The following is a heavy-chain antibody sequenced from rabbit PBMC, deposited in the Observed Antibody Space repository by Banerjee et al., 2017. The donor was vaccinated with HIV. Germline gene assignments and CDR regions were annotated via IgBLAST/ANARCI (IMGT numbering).Heavy chain of an antibody. CDR3: ARGGYAGYVVDESTTFLGYFDL. D-gene: IGHD7-1*01. V-gene: IGHV1S40*01. J-gene: IGHJ4*01. CDR2: IYVGSGGST. Sequence: QSLEESGGDLVKPEGSLTLTCTAAGFSLSRGYYMCWVRQAPGKGLEWIACIYVGSGGSTYYASWAKGRFTISKTSSTTVTLQMTSLTAADTATYFCARGGYAGYVVDESTTFLGYFDLWGQGTLVTVS. CDR1: GFSLSRGYY.